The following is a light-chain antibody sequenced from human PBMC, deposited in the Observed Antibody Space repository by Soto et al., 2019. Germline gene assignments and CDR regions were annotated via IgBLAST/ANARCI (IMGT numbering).Light chain of an antibody. V-gene: IGKV3-20*01. J-gene: IGKJ1*01. Sequence: EIVLTQSPGTLSLSPGERATLSCRASQSVSSNYLVWYQQKPGQPPRLLIYGASRRATGIPDRFSGSGSGIDFTLTISIREPEDCTLFYCQQFGSSPPLTFGQGTKVEIK. CDR3: QQFGSSPPLT. CDR2: GAS. CDR1: QSVSSNY.